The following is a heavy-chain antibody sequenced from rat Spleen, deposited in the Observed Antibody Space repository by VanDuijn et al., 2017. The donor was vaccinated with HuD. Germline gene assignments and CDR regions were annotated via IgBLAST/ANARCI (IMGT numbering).Heavy chain of an antibody. D-gene: IGHD2-1*01. J-gene: IGHJ4*01. CDR3: ARQGDTLYVMDA. V-gene: IGHV5-7*01. CDR1: GFTFSDYN. Sequence: EVQLVESGGGLVQPGRSLKLSCAASGFTFSDYNMAWVRQAPKKGLEWVATISYDGSSTYYRDSVKGRFTISRDNAKSTLYLQMDSLRSEDTATYYCARQGDTLYVMDAWGQGASVTVSS. CDR2: ISYDGSST.